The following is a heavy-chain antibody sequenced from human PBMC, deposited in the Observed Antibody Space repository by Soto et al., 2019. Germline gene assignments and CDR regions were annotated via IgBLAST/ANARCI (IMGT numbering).Heavy chain of an antibody. V-gene: IGHV4-39*07. CDR1: GGSISSSSYY. J-gene: IGHJ5*02. CDR2: IFYSGTT. D-gene: IGHD3-22*01. CDR3: ARSYYDSSEIDP. Sequence: SETLSLTCTVSGGSISSSSYYWGWIRQPPGKGLEWIGSIFYSGTTYYNPSLKSRVTISVDTSKNQFSLKLSSVTAADTAVYYCARSYYDSSEIDPWGQGTLVTVSS.